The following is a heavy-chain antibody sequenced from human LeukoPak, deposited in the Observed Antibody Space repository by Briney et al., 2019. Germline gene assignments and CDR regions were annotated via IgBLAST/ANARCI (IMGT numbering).Heavy chain of an antibody. CDR3: AREISGYSDY. D-gene: IGHD3-22*01. CDR1: GYTFTGYY. Sequence: EASVKVSCKASGYTFTGYYMHWVRQAPGQGLEWMGWINANSGDTKYAQKFQGRVTMTRDTSISTAYMELSRLRSDDTAMHYCAREISGYSDYWGQGTLVTVSS. J-gene: IGHJ4*02. V-gene: IGHV1-2*02. CDR2: INANSGDT.